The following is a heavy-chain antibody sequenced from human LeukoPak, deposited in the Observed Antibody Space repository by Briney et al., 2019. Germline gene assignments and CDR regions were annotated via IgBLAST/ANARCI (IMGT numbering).Heavy chain of an antibody. CDR3: ARDTEMLYYDANGYHA. D-gene: IGHD3-22*01. Sequence: GGSLRLSCAASGFTFRRFWMSWVRQAPGKGLEWVANIKQDGSEQYYVDSVKGRFTISRDNAKNSLYLQMNSLRAEGTAVYYCARDTEMLYYDANGYHAWGQGTMVTVSS. J-gene: IGHJ3*01. CDR2: IKQDGSEQ. CDR1: GFTFRRFW. V-gene: IGHV3-7*01.